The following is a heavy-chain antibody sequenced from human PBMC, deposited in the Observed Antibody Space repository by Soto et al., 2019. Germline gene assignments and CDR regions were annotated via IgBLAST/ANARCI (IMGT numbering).Heavy chain of an antibody. J-gene: IGHJ6*02. CDR3: ARKSGGYSYGYYYYGMDV. V-gene: IGHV1-8*01. D-gene: IGHD5-18*01. Sequence: ASVKVSCKASGYTFTSYDINWVRQATGQGLEWMGWMNPNSGNTGYAQKFQGRVTMTRNTSISTAYMELSSLRSEDTAVDYCARKSGGYSYGYYYYGMDVWGQGTMVTVSS. CDR2: MNPNSGNT. CDR1: GYTFTSYD.